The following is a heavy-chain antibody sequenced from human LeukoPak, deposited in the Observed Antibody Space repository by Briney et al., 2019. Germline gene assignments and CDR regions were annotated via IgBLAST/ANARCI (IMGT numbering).Heavy chain of an antibody. D-gene: IGHD3-9*01. V-gene: IGHV1-2*02. Sequence: ASVKVSCKVSGYTLTELSMHWVRQAPGQGLEWMGWINPNSGGTNYAQKFQGRVTMTRDTSISTAYMELSRLRSDDTAVYYCARARYFDWLPHFDYWGQGTLVTVSS. CDR3: ARARYFDWLPHFDY. CDR1: GYTLTELS. J-gene: IGHJ4*02. CDR2: INPNSGGT.